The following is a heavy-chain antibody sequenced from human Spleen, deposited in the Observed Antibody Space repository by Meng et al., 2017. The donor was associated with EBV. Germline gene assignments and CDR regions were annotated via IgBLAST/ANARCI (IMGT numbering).Heavy chain of an antibody. V-gene: IGHV1-18*01. CDR3: ARADYDFWTGSSPLGD. Sequence: QVTLVQSGAAVKKPGASVKVSCKASGYTFISDGIAWVRQAPGQGLEWMGWISGYTGNTKYAQKFKDRVTVTRDTSTRTAYMELRSLRSDDTAVYYCARADYDFWTGSSPLGDWGQGTLVTVSS. J-gene: IGHJ4*02. CDR1: GYTFISDG. CDR2: ISGYTGNT. D-gene: IGHD3-3*01.